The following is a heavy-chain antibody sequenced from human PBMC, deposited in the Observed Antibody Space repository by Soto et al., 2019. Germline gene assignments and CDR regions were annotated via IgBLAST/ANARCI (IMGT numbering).Heavy chain of an antibody. J-gene: IGHJ4*02. CDR3: ARDLPKPIAVAVY. Sequence: QVQLVESGGGVVQPGRSLRLSCAASGFTFSSYAMHWVRQAPGKGLEWVAVISYDGSNKYYADSVKGRFTISRDNSKNTLYLQMNSLRAEDTAVYYSARDLPKPIAVAVYWGQGTLVTVSS. CDR2: ISYDGSNK. D-gene: IGHD6-19*01. CDR1: GFTFSSYA. V-gene: IGHV3-30-3*01.